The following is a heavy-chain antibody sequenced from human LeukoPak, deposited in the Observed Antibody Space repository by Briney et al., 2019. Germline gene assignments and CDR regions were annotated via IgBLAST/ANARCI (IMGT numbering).Heavy chain of an antibody. V-gene: IGHV4-34*01. CDR1: GGSFSGYY. Sequence: SETLTLTCAVYGGSFSGYYWNWIRQPPGKGLEWIGEINHNGSTNYNPSLKGRVTISVDTSKNQFSLKLNSVTAADTAVYYCARRAQWLVQGRYFDLWGRGTLVTVSS. J-gene: IGHJ2*01. D-gene: IGHD6-19*01. CDR3: ARRAQWLVQGRYFDL. CDR2: INHNGST.